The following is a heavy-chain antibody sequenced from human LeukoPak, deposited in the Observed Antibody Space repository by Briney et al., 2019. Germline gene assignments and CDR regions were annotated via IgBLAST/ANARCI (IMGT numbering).Heavy chain of an antibody. V-gene: IGHV3-30*02. J-gene: IGHJ4*02. CDR2: VRYDGNTK. D-gene: IGHD6-19*01. CDR1: GFNIRTYG. CDR3: ASLAVAGTTFDY. Sequence: GGSLRLSCAASGFNIRTYGMHWVRQAPGKGLEWVAIVRYDGNTKNYVDSVKGRFTISRDTSKNTVFLQMNSLRAEDTALYYCASLAVAGTTFDYWGQGTLVIVSS.